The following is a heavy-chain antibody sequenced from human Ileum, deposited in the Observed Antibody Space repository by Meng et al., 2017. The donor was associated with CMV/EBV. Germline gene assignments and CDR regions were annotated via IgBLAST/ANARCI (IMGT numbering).Heavy chain of an antibody. CDR2: IHHIDHQSEGI. CDR1: GGPLSGYY. J-gene: IGHJ4*02. Sequence: SETLSLTFALYGGPLSGYYWTWTRQPPGKGLEWIGEIHHIDHQSEGINYNPSLKSRVTISVDTSTNHFSLKVSSVTAADTAVYYCSRGTDPFKIVNDWAQGTLVTVSS. D-gene: IGHD2/OR15-2a*01. V-gene: IGHV4-34*01. CDR3: SRGTDPFKIVND.